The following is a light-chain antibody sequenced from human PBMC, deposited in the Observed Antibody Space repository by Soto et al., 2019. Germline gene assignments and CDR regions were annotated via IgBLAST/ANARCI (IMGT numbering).Light chain of an antibody. V-gene: IGLV2-8*01. CDR2: EVS. J-gene: IGLJ1*01. CDR3: GSYAGSSSV. CDR1: SSDVGGTKF. Sequence: QSALTQPPSASGSPGQSVTISCTGTSSDVGGTKFVSWYQQHPGKAPKLIIFEVSKRPSGVPTRFYGSKSSNTASLTVSGLHADDQADYYCGSYAGSSSVFGTGTKLTVL.